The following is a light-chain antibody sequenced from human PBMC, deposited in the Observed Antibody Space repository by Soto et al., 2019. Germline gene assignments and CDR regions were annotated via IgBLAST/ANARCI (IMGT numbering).Light chain of an antibody. Sequence: DIVMTQSPDSLAVSLGERATINCKSSQSVLYSSNNKNYLAWYQQKPGQPPKLLIYWASPRESGVPDRFSGSGSGTDFTLTISSLQAEDVAVYYCQQYYSTPDTFGPGTKVDIK. CDR3: QQYYSTPDT. J-gene: IGKJ3*01. V-gene: IGKV4-1*01. CDR1: QSVLYSSNNKNY. CDR2: WAS.